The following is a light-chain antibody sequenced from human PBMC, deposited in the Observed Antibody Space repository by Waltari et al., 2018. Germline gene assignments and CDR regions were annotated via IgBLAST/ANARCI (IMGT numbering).Light chain of an antibody. V-gene: IGKV1-9*01. Sequence: DIQLTTSPSSLSASVGDRVIITCRASQGISTHLAWYQQKPGKAPKLLIYTASTLQSGVPSRFSGSGSGTEFTLTISSLQPEDFAAYYCQQRNNYPITFGQGTRLEI. CDR2: TAS. CDR3: QQRNNYPIT. CDR1: QGISTH. J-gene: IGKJ5*01.